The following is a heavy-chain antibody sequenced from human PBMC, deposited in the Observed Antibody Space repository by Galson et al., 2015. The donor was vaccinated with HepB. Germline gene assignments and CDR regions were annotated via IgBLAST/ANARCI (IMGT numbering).Heavy chain of an antibody. V-gene: IGHV1-69*02. CDR1: GGTFSSST. CDR3: ARWGDYGDYKDAFDI. D-gene: IGHD4-17*01. Sequence: SVKVSCKASGGTFSSSTVNWVRQAPGQGLQWMGRIIPSLDITNYALKFQGRVTIIADKSTSTAFMELSSLRSEDTAVYYCARWGDYGDYKDAFDIWGQGTMVTVSS. J-gene: IGHJ3*02. CDR2: IIPSLDIT.